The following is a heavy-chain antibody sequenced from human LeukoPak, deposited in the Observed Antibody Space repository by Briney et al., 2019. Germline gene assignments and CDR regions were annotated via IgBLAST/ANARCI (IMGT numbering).Heavy chain of an antibody. Sequence: SETLSLTCAVYGGSFSGYYWSWIRQPPGKGLEWIGEINHSGSTNYNPSLKSRVTISVDTSKNQFSLKLSSVTAADTAVYYCAKEKWLVRDSESIGYYFDYWGQGTLVTVSS. D-gene: IGHD6-19*01. CDR3: AKEKWLVRDSESIGYYFDY. CDR2: INHSGST. J-gene: IGHJ4*02. CDR1: GGSFSGYY. V-gene: IGHV4-34*01.